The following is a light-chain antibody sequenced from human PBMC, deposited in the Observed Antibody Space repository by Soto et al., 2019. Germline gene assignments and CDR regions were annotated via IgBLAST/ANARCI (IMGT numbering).Light chain of an antibody. CDR3: QRYNNWPLT. V-gene: IGKV3-15*01. CDR2: DTS. Sequence: EIVMPQSPATLSVSPGERATLSCRASQSVSSNLAWYKKKTGQTPRLLIYDTSTRATGVPARFSGSRSGTEFTLTINSLQSEDFAVYYCQRYNNWPLTFGGGTKVDIK. J-gene: IGKJ4*01. CDR1: QSVSSN.